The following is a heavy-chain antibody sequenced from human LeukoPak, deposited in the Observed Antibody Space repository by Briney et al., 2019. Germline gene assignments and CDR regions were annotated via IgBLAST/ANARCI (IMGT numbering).Heavy chain of an antibody. CDR3: ATAYSSSWHDAFDI. V-gene: IGHV6-1*01. D-gene: IGHD6-13*01. J-gene: IGHJ3*02. Sequence: SQTLSLTCAISGDSVSSNSAAWNWIRQSPSRGLEWLGRTYYRSKWYNDYAVSVQGRITINPDTSKNQFSLQLNSLTPEDTAVYYCATAYSSSWHDAFDIWGQGTMVTVSS. CDR2: TYYRSKWYN. CDR1: GDSVSSNSAA.